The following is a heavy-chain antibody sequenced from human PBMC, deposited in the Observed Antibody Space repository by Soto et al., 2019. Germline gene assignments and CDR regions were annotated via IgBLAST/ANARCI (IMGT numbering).Heavy chain of an antibody. CDR2: VNHRGST. J-gene: IGHJ3*01. CDR3: ARSPPFSSFRGFDV. V-gene: IGHV4-34*02. Sequence: QVQLKQWGAGLLKPSETLSLTCAVNGGSFTGYYWTYIRQSPEKGLEWIGEVNHRGSTTDNPSLKSRVTISVDASNNQFSLILSSVTAADTAVYYCARSPPFSSFRGFDVWGQGTMVTVSS. D-gene: IGHD6-6*01. CDR1: GGSFTGYY.